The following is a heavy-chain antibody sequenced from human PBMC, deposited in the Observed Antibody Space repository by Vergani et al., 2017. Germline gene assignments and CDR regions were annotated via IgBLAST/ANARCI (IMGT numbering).Heavy chain of an antibody. CDR2: IYYSGST. D-gene: IGHD6-6*01. V-gene: IGHV4-59*01. CDR1: GGSISSYY. Sequence: QVQLQESGPGLVKPSETLSLTCTVSGGSISSYYWSWIRQSPGKGLEWIGYIYYSGSTNYNPSLKSRVTISVDTSKNQFSLKLSSVTAADTAVYYCARGLVAARPDRYFDYWGQGTLVTVSS. J-gene: IGHJ4*02. CDR3: ARGLVAARPDRYFDY.